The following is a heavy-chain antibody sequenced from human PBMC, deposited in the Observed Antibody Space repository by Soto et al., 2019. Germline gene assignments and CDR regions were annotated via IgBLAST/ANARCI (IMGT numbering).Heavy chain of an antibody. CDR1: GFTFSSYG. CDR3: AKDLYYDILTGPWGYYYYYGMDV. V-gene: IGHV3-30*18. CDR2: ISYDGSNK. J-gene: IGHJ6*02. Sequence: GGSLRLSCAASGFTFSSYGMHWVRQAPGKGLEWVAVISYDGSNKYYADSVKGRFTISRDNSENTLYLQMNSLRAEDTAVYYCAKDLYYDILTGPWGYYYYYGMDVWGQGTTVTVSS. D-gene: IGHD3-9*01.